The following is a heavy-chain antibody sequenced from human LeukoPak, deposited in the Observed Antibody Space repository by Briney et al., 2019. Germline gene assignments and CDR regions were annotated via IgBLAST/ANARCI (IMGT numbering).Heavy chain of an antibody. CDR1: GFTFSSYW. J-gene: IGHJ3*02. CDR2: IKQDGSEK. CDR3: ARDRHQYDFWSGYPLGAFDI. Sequence: GGSLRLSCAASGFTFSSYWMSWVRQAPGKGLEWVANIKQDGSEKYYVDSVKGRFTISRDNAKNSLYLQMNSLRAEDTAVYCCARDRHQYDFWSGYPLGAFDIWGQGTMVTVSS. V-gene: IGHV3-7*01. D-gene: IGHD3-3*01.